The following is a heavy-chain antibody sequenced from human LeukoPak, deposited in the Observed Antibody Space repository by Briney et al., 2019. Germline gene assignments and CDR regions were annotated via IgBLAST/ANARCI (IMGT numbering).Heavy chain of an antibody. CDR1: GDTFSSYA. V-gene: IGHV1-69*05. CDR3: ARDSEYSSSPSYYFDY. Sequence: ASVKVSCKASGDTFSSYAISWVRQAPGQGLEWMGRIIPNFGTANYAQKFQGRVTITTDESTSTAYMELSSLRSEDTAVYYCARDSEYSSSPSYYFDYWGQGTLVTVSS. CDR2: IIPNFGTA. D-gene: IGHD6-6*01. J-gene: IGHJ4*02.